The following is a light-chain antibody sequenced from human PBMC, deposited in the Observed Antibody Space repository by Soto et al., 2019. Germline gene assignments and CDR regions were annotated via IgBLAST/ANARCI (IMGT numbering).Light chain of an antibody. V-gene: IGKV2-24*01. CDR1: QSLVHNDGNTY. CDR3: LHATQSSWT. CDR2: KVS. J-gene: IGKJ1*01. Sequence: DIVMTQTPLSSPVTLGQAASISCRSSQSLVHNDGNTYLSWFQQRPGQTPRLLIYKVSDRFSGVPDRFSGSGAGTDFTLTISRVEPEDVGVYYCLHATQSSWTFGQGTKVEI.